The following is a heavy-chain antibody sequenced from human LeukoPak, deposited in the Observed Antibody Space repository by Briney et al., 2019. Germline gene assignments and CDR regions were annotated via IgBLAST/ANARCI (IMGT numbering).Heavy chain of an antibody. CDR3: AKDSSVTAYVGWFDP. Sequence: GGSLRLSCAASGFTISSYAMSWVRQAPGKGLEWVSAISGSGGSTYYADSVKGRFTISRDNSKNTLYLQMNSLRAEDTAVYYCAKDSSVTAYVGWFDPWGQGTLVTVSS. CDR1: GFTISSYA. V-gene: IGHV3-23*01. J-gene: IGHJ5*02. D-gene: IGHD4-17*01. CDR2: ISGSGGST.